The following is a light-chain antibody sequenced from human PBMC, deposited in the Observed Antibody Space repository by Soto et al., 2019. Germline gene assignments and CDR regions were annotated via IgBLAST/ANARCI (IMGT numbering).Light chain of an antibody. J-gene: IGKJ1*01. CDR2: DAS. Sequence: DIQMTQSPATLSASVGDRVTITCRASQSISSWLAWYQQKPGKVPKLLIDDASSLESGVPSRFSGSGSGTEFTLTISSLQPDAFATYYCQQYNTYPWTFGQGTKVEIK. CDR3: QQYNTYPWT. V-gene: IGKV1-5*01. CDR1: QSISSW.